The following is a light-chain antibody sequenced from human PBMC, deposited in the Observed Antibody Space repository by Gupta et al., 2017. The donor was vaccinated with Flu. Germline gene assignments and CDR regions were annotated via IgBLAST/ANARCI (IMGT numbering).Light chain of an antibody. Sequence: GDRVTITCRASQSISSWLAWYQQKPGKAPKLLIYKASSLESGVPSRFSGSASGTEFTLTISSLQPDDFATYYCQQYSRYSWTFGQGTKVEIK. CDR3: QQYSRYSWT. CDR2: KAS. CDR1: QSISSW. J-gene: IGKJ1*01. V-gene: IGKV1-5*03.